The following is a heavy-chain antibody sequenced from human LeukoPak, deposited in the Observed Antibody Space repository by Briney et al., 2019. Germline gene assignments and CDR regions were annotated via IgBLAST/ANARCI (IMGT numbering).Heavy chain of an antibody. CDR3: ARDNGGVYSYAY. D-gene: IGHD5-18*01. CDR2: IYYSGST. J-gene: IGHJ4*02. Sequence: SETLSLTCTVSGGSISSYYWSWIRQPPGKGLEWLGYIYYSGSTNYNPSLKSRVTISVDTSRNQFSLKLSSVTAADTAVYYCARDNGGVYSYAYWGQGTLVTVSS. CDR1: GGSISSYY. V-gene: IGHV4-59*01.